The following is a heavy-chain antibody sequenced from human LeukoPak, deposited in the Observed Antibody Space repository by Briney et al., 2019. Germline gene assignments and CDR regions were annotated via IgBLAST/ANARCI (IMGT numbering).Heavy chain of an antibody. V-gene: IGHV3-74*01. J-gene: IGHJ5*02. CDR3: LRVDDTNGHNWFDP. Sequence: SGGSLRLPCAASGFSFSYYWMHRVRQGSGKGPVWVSRIIGDGTRTDYADSVKGRFTISRDNAKSTLYLQMNSLTVEDTAVYYCLRVDDTNGHNWFDPWGQGTLVTVSS. D-gene: IGHD2-8*01. CDR1: GFSFSYYW. CDR2: IIGDGTRT.